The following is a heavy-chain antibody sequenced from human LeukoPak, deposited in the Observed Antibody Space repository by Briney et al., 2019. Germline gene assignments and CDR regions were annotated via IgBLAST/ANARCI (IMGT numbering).Heavy chain of an antibody. CDR2: IYYSGST. V-gene: IGHV4-39*01. Sequence: SETLSLTCTVSGASISSGTYYWAWIRQPPGKGLEWIGNIYYSGSTSYNPPLKSRVTISADTSKNQFSLTLGSVSATDTAVYYCVSPRGLSYGYFDYWGQGTLVTVSS. CDR3: VSPRGLSYGYFDY. D-gene: IGHD5-18*01. J-gene: IGHJ4*02. CDR1: GASISSGTYY.